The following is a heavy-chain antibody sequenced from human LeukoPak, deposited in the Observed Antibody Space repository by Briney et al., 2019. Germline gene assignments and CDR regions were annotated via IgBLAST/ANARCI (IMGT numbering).Heavy chain of an antibody. J-gene: IGHJ6*02. CDR2: MNSDGSST. V-gene: IGHV3-74*03. CDR3: ARLFSYGMDV. Sequence: GGPVRLSCAASGFTFSSYWMGWVRQAPGKGLVWVSHMNSDGSSTKYADSVTGRFTISRDNAKNTLYLQMNSLRAEETAVYYCARLFSYGMDVWGQGTTVTVS. CDR1: GFTFSSYW. D-gene: IGHD2/OR15-2a*01.